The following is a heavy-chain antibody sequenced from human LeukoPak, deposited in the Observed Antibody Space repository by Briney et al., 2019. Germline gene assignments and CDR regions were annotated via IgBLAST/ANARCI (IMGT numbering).Heavy chain of an antibody. D-gene: IGHD3-10*01. CDR2: IYYSGST. J-gene: IGHJ5*02. CDR1: GCSISSYY. V-gene: IGHV4-59*01. CDR3: ARERYTMVRGAYIRGPFDP. Sequence: SETLSLTCTVSGCSISSYYWSWIRQPPGKGLEWIGYIYYSGSTNYNPSLKSRVTISVDTSKNQFSLKLSSVTAADTAVYYCARERYTMVRGAYIRGPFDPWGQGTLVTVS.